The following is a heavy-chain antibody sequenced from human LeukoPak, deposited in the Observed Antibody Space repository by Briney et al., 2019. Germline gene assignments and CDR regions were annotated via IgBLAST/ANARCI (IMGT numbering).Heavy chain of an antibody. J-gene: IGHJ5*02. CDR2: ISAYNGNT. Sequence: VASVKVSCTASGYTFTSYYMHWVRQAPGQGLEWMGWISAYNGNTNYAQKLQGRVTMTTDTSTSTAYMELRSLRSDDTAVYYCARVLIDDILTGYSRFDPWGQGTLVTVSS. D-gene: IGHD3-9*01. CDR3: ARVLIDDILTGYSRFDP. V-gene: IGHV1-18*04. CDR1: GYTFTSYY.